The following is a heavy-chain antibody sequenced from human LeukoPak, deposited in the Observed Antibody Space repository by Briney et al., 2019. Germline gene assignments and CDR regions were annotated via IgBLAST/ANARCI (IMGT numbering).Heavy chain of an antibody. J-gene: IGHJ4*02. Sequence: ASVKVSCKASGYIFTGYYMHWVRQAPGQGLEWMGRINPNSGGTNYAQKFQGGVTMTRVTSISTAYMELSRLRSDDTAVYYCARVNSLDSSGYYTYWGQGTLVTVSS. CDR2: INPNSGGT. CDR3: ARVNSLDSSGYYTY. CDR1: GYIFTGYY. V-gene: IGHV1-2*06. D-gene: IGHD3-22*01.